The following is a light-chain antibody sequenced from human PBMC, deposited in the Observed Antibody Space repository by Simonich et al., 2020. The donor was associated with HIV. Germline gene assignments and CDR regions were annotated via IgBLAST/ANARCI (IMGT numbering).Light chain of an antibody. Sequence: DIQMTQSPSSLSASVGNRVTITCRTSHRISNYLNWYQQEPGKAPKTLIYAASSLQSVVPSRFSGSGSGTDFTLTISSLRPEDSATYYCQQSLTIPFTFGQGTKLEI. V-gene: IGKV1-39*01. CDR2: AAS. CDR3: QQSLTIPFT. CDR1: HRISNY. J-gene: IGKJ2*01.